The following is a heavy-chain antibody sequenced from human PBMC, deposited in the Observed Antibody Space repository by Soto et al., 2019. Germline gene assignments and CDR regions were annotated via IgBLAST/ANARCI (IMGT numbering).Heavy chain of an antibody. D-gene: IGHD2-2*01. CDR2: IYYSGST. Sequence: PTETLSHTCTVSGGSISSYYWSWIRQPPGKGLEWIGYIYYSGSTNCNPSLKSRVTISVDTSKNQFSLKLSSVTAADTAVYYCARVPLGYCSSTSCPGGYYYYGTDVWGQGTTVTVAS. V-gene: IGHV4-59*01. CDR3: ARVPLGYCSSTSCPGGYYYYGTDV. J-gene: IGHJ6*02. CDR1: GGSISSYY.